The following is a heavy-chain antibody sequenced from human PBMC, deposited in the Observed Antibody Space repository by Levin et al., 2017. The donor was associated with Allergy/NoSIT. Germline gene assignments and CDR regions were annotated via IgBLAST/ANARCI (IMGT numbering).Heavy chain of an antibody. V-gene: IGHV1-2*02. J-gene: IGHJ4*02. CDR1: RYIFSDYF. Sequence: GVSLKISCKASRYIFSDYFIHWVRQAPGQGLEWMGWINPHSGDTKYAQEFQGRVTMTRDTSISTAYMELTRLTSDETAVYYFARDLYNDDSVFGYWGQGTLVNVFS. D-gene: IGHD3-22*01. CDR3: ARDLYNDDSVFGY. CDR2: INPHSGDT.